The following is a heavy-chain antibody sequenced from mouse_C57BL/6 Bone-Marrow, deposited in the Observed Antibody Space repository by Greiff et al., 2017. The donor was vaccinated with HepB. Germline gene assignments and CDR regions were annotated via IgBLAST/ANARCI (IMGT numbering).Heavy chain of an antibody. D-gene: IGHD1-2*01. J-gene: IGHJ2*01. CDR2: INPDSSTI. CDR1: GVDFSRYW. V-gene: IGHV4-1*01. Sequence: EAGGVDFSRYWMSWVRRAPGKGLEWIGEINPDSSTINYAPSLKDKFIISRDNAKNTLYLQMSKVRSEDTALYYCARQGYYGAYFDYWGQGTTLTVSS. CDR3: ARQGYYGAYFDY.